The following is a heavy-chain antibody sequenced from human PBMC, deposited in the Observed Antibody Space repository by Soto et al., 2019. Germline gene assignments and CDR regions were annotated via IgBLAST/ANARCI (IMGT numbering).Heavy chain of an antibody. D-gene: IGHD2-2*02. CDR1: GFTFSSYA. CDR3: AKVGFSQYCSSTSCYIDY. J-gene: IGHJ4*02. Sequence: PGGSLRLSCAASGFTFSSYAMSWVRQAPGKGLEWVSAISGSGGSTYYADSVKGRFTISRDNSKNTLYLQMNSLRAEDTAVYYCAKVGFSQYCSSTSCYIDYWGQGTLVTVSS. V-gene: IGHV3-23*01. CDR2: ISGSGGST.